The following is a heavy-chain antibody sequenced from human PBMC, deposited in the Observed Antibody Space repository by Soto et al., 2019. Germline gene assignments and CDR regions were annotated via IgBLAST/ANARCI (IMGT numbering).Heavy chain of an antibody. V-gene: IGHV4-31*03. CDR2: IYYGGST. J-gene: IGHJ1*01. CDR1: GGSISSGGYY. D-gene: IGHD4-17*01. CDR3: ARDDYVYFAYFQQ. Sequence: QVQLQESGPGLVKPSQTLSLTCTVSGGSISSGGYYWSWIRQHPGKGLEWIGYIYYGGSTYYNPSVKSRITISLDTSKNQISLKLSSLTVAHTAVYYWARDDYVYFAYFQQWGQGTLVTVCS.